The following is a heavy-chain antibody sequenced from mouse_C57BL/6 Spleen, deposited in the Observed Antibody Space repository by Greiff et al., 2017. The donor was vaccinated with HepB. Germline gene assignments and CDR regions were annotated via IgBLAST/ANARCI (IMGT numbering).Heavy chain of an antibody. CDR3: ARAENWDWYFDV. Sequence: QVQLQQPGAELVRPGTSVKLSCKASGYTFTSYWMHWVKQRPGQGLEWIGVIDPSDSYTNYNQKFKGKATLTVDTSSSTAYMQLSSLTSEDSAVYYRARAENWDWYFDVWGTGTTVTVSS. J-gene: IGHJ1*03. D-gene: IGHD4-1*01. CDR1: GYTFTSYW. CDR2: IDPSDSYT. V-gene: IGHV1-59*01.